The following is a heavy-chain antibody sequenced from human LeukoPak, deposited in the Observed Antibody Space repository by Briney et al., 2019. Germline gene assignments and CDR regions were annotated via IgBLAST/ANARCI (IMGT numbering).Heavy chain of an antibody. Sequence: GGSLRLSCAASGFTFSGYGMHWVRQAPGKGLEWVAVISYDGSNKYYADSVKGRFTISRDNSKNTLYLQMNSLRAEDTAVYYCAWMFSSADVDYWGQGTLVTVSS. D-gene: IGHD3-22*01. J-gene: IGHJ4*02. CDR2: ISYDGSNK. CDR1: GFTFSGYG. CDR3: AWMFSSADVDY. V-gene: IGHV3-30*03.